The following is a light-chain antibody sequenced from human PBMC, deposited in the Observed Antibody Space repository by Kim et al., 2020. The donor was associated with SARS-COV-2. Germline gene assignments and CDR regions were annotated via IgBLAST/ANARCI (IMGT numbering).Light chain of an antibody. V-gene: IGKV3-20*01. Sequence: EIVLTQSPGTLSLSPGERATLSCRASESVSSRYLGWYQQKPGQAPRLLIYGASSRATGIPDRFSGSGSGTDFTLTISSLEPEDFAVYYCQQYDSSYRTFGQGTKVDIK. J-gene: IGKJ1*01. CDR3: QQYDSSYRT. CDR1: ESVSSRY. CDR2: GAS.